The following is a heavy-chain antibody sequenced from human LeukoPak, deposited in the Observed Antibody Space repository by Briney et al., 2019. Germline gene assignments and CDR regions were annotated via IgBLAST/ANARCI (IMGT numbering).Heavy chain of an antibody. CDR3: AKFLVGATLYFDY. CDR1: GFTVSSNY. J-gene: IGHJ4*02. Sequence: GGSLRLSCAASGFTVSSNYMSWVRQAPGKGLEWVSVIYSGGSTYYADSVKGRFTISRDNSKNTLYLQMNSLRAEDTAVYYCAKFLVGATLYFDYWGQGTLVTVSS. CDR2: IYSGGST. V-gene: IGHV3-53*01. D-gene: IGHD1-26*01.